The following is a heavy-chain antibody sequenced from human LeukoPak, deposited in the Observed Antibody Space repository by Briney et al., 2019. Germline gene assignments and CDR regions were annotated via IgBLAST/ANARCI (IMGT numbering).Heavy chain of an antibody. V-gene: IGHV3-33*01. J-gene: IGHJ4*02. Sequence: GGSLRLSCAASGFTFSSYGMHWVRQAPGKGLEWVAVIWYDGSNKYYADSVKGRFTISRDNSKNTLYLQMNSLRAEDTAVYYCAAHYCSGSREFDYWGQGTLVTVSS. CDR1: GFTFSSYG. CDR3: AAHYCSGSREFDY. CDR2: IWYDGSNK. D-gene: IGHD3-10*01.